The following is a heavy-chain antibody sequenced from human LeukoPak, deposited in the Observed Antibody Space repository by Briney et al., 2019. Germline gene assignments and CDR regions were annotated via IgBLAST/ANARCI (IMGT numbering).Heavy chain of an antibody. CDR2: ISSSSSTI. V-gene: IGHV3-48*02. CDR3: ARDYYDSSVSQQDY. CDR1: GFTFSSYS. D-gene: IGHD3-22*01. Sequence: GGSLRLSCAASGFTFSSYSMNWVRQAPGKGLEWVSYISSSSSTIYYADSVKGRFTISRDNAKNSLYLQMNSLRDEDTAVYYCARDYYDSSVSQQDYWGQGTLVTVSS. J-gene: IGHJ4*02.